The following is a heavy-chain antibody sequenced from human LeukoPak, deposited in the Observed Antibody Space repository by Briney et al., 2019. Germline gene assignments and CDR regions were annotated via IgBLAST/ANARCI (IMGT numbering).Heavy chain of an antibody. D-gene: IGHD1-26*01. J-gene: IGHJ4*02. CDR3: ATEQGGAAYNFDC. CDR2: ISGSGTTT. V-gene: IGHV3-23*01. Sequence: QAGGSLRLSCGASGFTFSSYSMSWVRQAPGKGLEWVSAISGSGTTTKYADSVKGRFTISRDNSRNMLYLQMSSLRAEDTAVYYCATEQGGAAYNFDCWGQGTLVTVSS. CDR1: GFTFSSYS.